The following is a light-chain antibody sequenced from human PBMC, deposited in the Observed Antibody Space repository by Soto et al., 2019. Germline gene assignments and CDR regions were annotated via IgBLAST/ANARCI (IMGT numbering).Light chain of an antibody. V-gene: IGLV2-14*01. CDR3: SSYTSSSIDYV. J-gene: IGLJ1*01. CDR2: EVS. Sequence: QSVLTQPASVSGSPGQSITISCTGTSSDVGGYNYVSWYQQHPGKAPKLMIYEVSNRPSGVSNRFSGSKSGNTASLTNSGLQAEDEADYYCSSYTSSSIDYVFGTGTKVTVL. CDR1: SSDVGGYNY.